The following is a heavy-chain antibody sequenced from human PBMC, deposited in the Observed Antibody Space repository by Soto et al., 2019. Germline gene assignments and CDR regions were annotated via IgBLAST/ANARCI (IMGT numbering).Heavy chain of an antibody. CDR3: ASSSLYGMDV. V-gene: IGHV4-61*01. CDR1: GASVSSETHF. Sequence: SETLSLTCRVSGASVSSETHFWTWIRQPPGKGLEWIGYVYRTGITNSNPALTSRVTVSADRSKNQFSLTLRSVTAADTAVYYCASSSLYGMDVWGQGTTVTVSS. CDR2: VYRTGIT. J-gene: IGHJ6*02.